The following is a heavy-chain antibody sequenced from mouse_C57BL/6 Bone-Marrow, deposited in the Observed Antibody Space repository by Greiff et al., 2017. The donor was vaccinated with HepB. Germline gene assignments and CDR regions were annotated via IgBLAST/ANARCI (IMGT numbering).Heavy chain of an antibody. CDR1: GFSLTSYG. D-gene: IGHD1-1*01. CDR2: IWGVGST. CDR3: ASLNYYGSSSWFAY. Sequence: VQGVESGPGLVAPSQSLSITCTVSGFSLTSYGVDWVRQSPGKGLEWLGVIWGVGSTNYNSALKSRLSISKDNSKSQVFLKMNSLQTDDTAMDYCASLNYYGSSSWFAYWGQGTLVTVSA. J-gene: IGHJ3*01. V-gene: IGHV2-6*01.